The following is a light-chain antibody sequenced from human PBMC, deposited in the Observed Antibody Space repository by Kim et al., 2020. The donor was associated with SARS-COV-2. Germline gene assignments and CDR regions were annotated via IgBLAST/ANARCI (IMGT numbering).Light chain of an antibody. CDR3: QVWDSSSDSVV. V-gene: IGLV3-21*04. J-gene: IGLJ2*01. CDR2: YDS. Sequence: APGKTAKITCGGNDIGSKSVHWYQQKTGQAPVLVIYYDSDRPSGIPERFSGSNSGNTATLTISRVEAGDEADYYCQVWDSSSDSVVFGGGTQLTVL. CDR1: DIGSKS.